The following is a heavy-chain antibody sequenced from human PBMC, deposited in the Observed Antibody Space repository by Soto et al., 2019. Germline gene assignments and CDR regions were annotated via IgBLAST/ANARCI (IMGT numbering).Heavy chain of an antibody. Sequence: QVQLVESGGGVVQPGRSLRLSCAASGFTFSSYAMHWVRQAPGKGLEWVAVISYDGSNKYYADSVKGRFTISRDNSKNTLYLQMNSLRAEDTAVYYCARGERKYGYYYYYGMYVWGQGTTVTVSS. V-gene: IGHV3-30-3*01. D-gene: IGHD1-1*01. J-gene: IGHJ6*02. CDR3: ARGERKYGYYYYYGMYV. CDR2: ISYDGSNK. CDR1: GFTFSSYA.